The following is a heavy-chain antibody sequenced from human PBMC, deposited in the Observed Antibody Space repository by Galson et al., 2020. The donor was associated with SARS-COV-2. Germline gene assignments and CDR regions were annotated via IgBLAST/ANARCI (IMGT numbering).Heavy chain of an antibody. CDR3: ARVSYQDSSGENWFFDL. CDR2: ISSRSSTI. V-gene: IGHV3-48*03. J-gene: IGHJ2*01. Sequence: TVGSLRLSCAASEFTFSNYEMNWVRQAPGKGLEWVSYISSRSSTIKYADSVKGRFTISRDNAKNSLNLEMDSLRAEDTAVYYCARVSYQDSSGENWFFDLWGRGTLVTVSS. CDR1: EFTFSNYE. D-gene: IGHD3-22*01.